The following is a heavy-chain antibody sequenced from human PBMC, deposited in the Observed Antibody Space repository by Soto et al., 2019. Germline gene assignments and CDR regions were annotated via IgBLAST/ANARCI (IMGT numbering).Heavy chain of an antibody. Sequence: EVQLVESGGGLVQPGGSLRLSCAASGFTFSSYWMHWVRQAPGKGLVWVSRINSDGSSTNYADSVKGRFTISRDNAKNTRYLQMNSLRAEDTAVYYCARELRFSSSWCVIGWFDPWGQGTLVTVSS. J-gene: IGHJ5*02. V-gene: IGHV3-74*01. D-gene: IGHD6-13*01. CDR2: INSDGSST. CDR1: GFTFSSYW. CDR3: ARELRFSSSWCVIGWFDP.